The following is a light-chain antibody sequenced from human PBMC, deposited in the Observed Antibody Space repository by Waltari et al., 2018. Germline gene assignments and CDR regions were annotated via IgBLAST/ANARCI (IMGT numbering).Light chain of an antibody. CDR2: DAS. V-gene: IGKV3-11*01. CDR1: QTVNNF. CDR3: QQRSNWPLT. J-gene: IGKJ4*01. Sequence: DIVLTQSPVTLSLSPGERAALSCRASQTVNNFVAWYQTKPGHAPRLLIYDASKRTYYTPARVSGGGSGTDFTLTISSLEPEDFAVYYCQQRSNWPLTFGGGTRVEIK.